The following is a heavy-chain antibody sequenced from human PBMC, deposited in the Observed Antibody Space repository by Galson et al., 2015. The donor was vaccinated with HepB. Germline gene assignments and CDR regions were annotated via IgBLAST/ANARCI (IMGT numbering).Heavy chain of an antibody. J-gene: IGHJ6*02. D-gene: IGHD4-17*01. Sequence: LSLTCAVSGGSISSGGYSWSWIRQPPGKGLEWIGYIYYSGSTYYNPSLKSRVTISVDTSKNQFSLKLSSVTAADTAVYYCARDGDGEDYYYYYGMDVWGQGTTVTVSS. CDR2: IYYSGST. CDR3: ARDGDGEDYYYYYGMDV. V-gene: IGHV4-30-4*07. CDR1: GGSISSGGYS.